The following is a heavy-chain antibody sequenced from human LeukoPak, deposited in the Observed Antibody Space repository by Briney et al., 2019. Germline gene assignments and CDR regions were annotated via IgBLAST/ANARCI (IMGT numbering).Heavy chain of an antibody. Sequence: PSQTLSLTCTVSGGSISSGSYYWSWIRQPAGKGLEWIGRIYTSGSTNYNPSLKSRVTISVDTSKNQFSLKLSSVTAADTAVYYCASDYGDGDYWGQGTLVTVSS. CDR3: ASDYGDGDY. V-gene: IGHV4-61*02. D-gene: IGHD4-17*01. CDR1: GGSISSGSYY. CDR2: IYTSGST. J-gene: IGHJ4*02.